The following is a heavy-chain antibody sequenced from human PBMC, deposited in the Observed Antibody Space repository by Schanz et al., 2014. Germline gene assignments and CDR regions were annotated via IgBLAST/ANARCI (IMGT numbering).Heavy chain of an antibody. CDR3: ARGVRSDY. Sequence: VPLVESGGGLVQPGRSLRLSCVASGFTFSDYYMTWIRQAPGKGLEWVSYISGSSSTKYYADSVKGRFTISRDNAKNSLFLKMNSLTAEDTAVYYCARGVRSDYWGQGTLVTVYS. J-gene: IGHJ4*02. CDR2: ISGSSSTK. V-gene: IGHV3-11*04. D-gene: IGHD3-3*01. CDR1: GFTFSDYY.